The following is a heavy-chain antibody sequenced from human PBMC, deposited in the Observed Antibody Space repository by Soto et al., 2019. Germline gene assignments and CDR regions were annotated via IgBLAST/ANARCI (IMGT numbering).Heavy chain of an antibody. D-gene: IGHD6-13*01. CDR2: IYYSGST. CDR3: ARHRGSSRVRFDP. CDR1: GGSISSSSYY. Sequence: PSETLSLTCTVSGGSISSSSYYWGWIRQPPGKGREWIGSIYYSGSTYYNPSPKSRVTISVDTSKNQFSLKLSSVTAADTAVYYCARHRGSSRVRFDPWGQGTLVTVSS. V-gene: IGHV4-39*01. J-gene: IGHJ5*02.